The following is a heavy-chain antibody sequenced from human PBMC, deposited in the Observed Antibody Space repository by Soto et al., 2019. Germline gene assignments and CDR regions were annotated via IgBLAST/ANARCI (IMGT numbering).Heavy chain of an antibody. D-gene: IGHD1-26*01. J-gene: IGHJ5*02. CDR3: ARDLLSGSYYLDWFDP. CDR2: ISYDGSNK. V-gene: IGHV3-30-3*01. Sequence: QVQLVDSGGGVVQPGRSLRLSCAASGFTFSSYAMHWGRQAPGKGLEWVAGISYDGSNKNYADSVKCRFTISRDNSKNTLYLQMNSLRAEDTAVYYCARDLLSGSYYLDWFDPWGQGTLVTVSS. CDR1: GFTFSSYA.